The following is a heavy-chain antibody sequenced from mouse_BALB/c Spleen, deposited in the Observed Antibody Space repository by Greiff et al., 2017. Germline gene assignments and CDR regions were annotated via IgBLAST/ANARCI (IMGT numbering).Heavy chain of an antibody. CDR2: INPYNGDT. D-gene: IGHD2-10*02. CDR1: GYSFTGYF. J-gene: IGHJ2*01. CDR3: GRREYGNYYFDY. Sequence: LVESGAPVKISCKASGYSFTGYFMNWVKQSHGKSLEWIGRINPYNGDTFYNQKFKGKATLTVDKSSSTAHMELLSLTSEDSAVYYCGRREYGNYYFDYWGQGTTLTVSS. V-gene: IGHV1-37*01.